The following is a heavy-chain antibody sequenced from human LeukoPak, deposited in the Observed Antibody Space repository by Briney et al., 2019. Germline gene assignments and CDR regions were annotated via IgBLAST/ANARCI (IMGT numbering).Heavy chain of an antibody. V-gene: IGHV3-23*01. CDR3: AKGLGSGVVTANDY. D-gene: IGHD2-21*02. Sequence: PGGSLRLSCAASGFTFSDYAMSWVRQAPGKGLEWLSAISGSGGITYYVDSVKGRFTISRDNSKNTLYLQMNSLRAEDTAVYYCAKGLGSGVVTANDYWGQGTLVTVSS. CDR1: GFTFSDYA. J-gene: IGHJ4*02. CDR2: ISGSGGIT.